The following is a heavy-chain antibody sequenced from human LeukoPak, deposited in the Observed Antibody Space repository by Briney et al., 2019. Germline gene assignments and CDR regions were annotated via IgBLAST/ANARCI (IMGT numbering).Heavy chain of an antibody. Sequence: GGSLRLSCAASGFTFSSYAMSWVRQAPGKGLEWVSAISGSGGSTYYADSVKGRFTISRDNSKNTLYLQMNSLRAEDTAVYYCAKDLGYSSSSHYYFDFWGQGTLVTVSS. CDR3: AKDLGYSSSSHYYFDF. CDR2: ISGSGGST. D-gene: IGHD6-6*01. CDR1: GFTFSSYA. J-gene: IGHJ4*02. V-gene: IGHV3-23*01.